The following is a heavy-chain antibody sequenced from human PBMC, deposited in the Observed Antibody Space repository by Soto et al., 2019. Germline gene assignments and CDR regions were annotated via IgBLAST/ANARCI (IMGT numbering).Heavy chain of an antibody. D-gene: IGHD3-3*01. CDR1: GYTFTSYA. V-gene: IGHV1-3*01. CDR3: ARVRRITIFGVVTPQGWFDP. CDR2: INAGNGNT. J-gene: IGHJ5*02. Sequence: ASVKVSCKASGYTFTSYAMHWVRQAPGQRLEWMGWINAGNGNTKYSQKFQGRVTITRDTSASTAYVELSSLRSEDTAVYYCARVRRITIFGVVTPQGWFDPWGQGTLVTVSS.